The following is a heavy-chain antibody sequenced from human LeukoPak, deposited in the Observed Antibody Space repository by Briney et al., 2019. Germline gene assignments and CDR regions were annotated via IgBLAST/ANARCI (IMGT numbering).Heavy chain of an antibody. CDR3: AKEGAVFGVVIIPYGMDV. Sequence: PGGSLRLSCAASGFTFSSYAMSWVRQAPGKGLGWVSAISGSGGSTYYADSVKGRFTISRDNSKNTLYLQMNSLRAEDTAVYYCAKEGAVFGVVIIPYGMDVWGQGTTVTVSS. J-gene: IGHJ6*02. D-gene: IGHD3-3*01. V-gene: IGHV3-23*01. CDR2: ISGSGGST. CDR1: GFTFSSYA.